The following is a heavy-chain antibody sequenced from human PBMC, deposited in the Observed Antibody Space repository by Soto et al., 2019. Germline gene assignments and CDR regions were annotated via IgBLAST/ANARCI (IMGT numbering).Heavy chain of an antibody. CDR3: ARHLRDGYYYYYGMDV. CDR1: GYSFTSYW. Sequence: PGESLKISRKGSGYSFTSYWIGWVRQMPGKGLEWMGIIYPGDSDTRYSPSFQGQVTISADKSISTAYLQWSSLKASDTAMYYCARHLRDGYYYYYGMDVWGQGTTVTVSS. J-gene: IGHJ6*02. D-gene: IGHD3-9*01. V-gene: IGHV5-51*01. CDR2: IYPGDSDT.